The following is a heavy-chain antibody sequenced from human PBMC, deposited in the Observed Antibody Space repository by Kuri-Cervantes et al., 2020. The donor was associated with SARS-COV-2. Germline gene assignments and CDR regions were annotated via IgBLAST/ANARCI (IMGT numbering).Heavy chain of an antibody. V-gene: IGHV5-51*01. CDR3: ARRDFGSGSYYLDY. Sequence: KVSCKGSGYSFTTYWIGWVRQMPGKGLEWMGIIYPGDSDTRYSPSFQGQVTISADKSISTAYLQRSSLKASDTAMYYCARRDFGSGSYYLDYWGQGTLVTVSS. CDR2: IYPGDSDT. D-gene: IGHD3-10*01. J-gene: IGHJ4*02. CDR1: GYSFTTYW.